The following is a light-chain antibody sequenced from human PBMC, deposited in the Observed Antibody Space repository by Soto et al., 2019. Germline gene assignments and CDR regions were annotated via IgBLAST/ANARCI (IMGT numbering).Light chain of an antibody. CDR2: AAS. J-gene: IGKJ4*01. Sequence: DIQMTQSPSALSASVGDRVTITCQASQDISNYLNWYQQKPGKAPDLLIYAASKLETGVPSRFSGSGSATDFSFTISSLQPEDIATYYCQQYDNLPLTFGGGTKVEIK. V-gene: IGKV1-33*01. CDR3: QQYDNLPLT. CDR1: QDISNY.